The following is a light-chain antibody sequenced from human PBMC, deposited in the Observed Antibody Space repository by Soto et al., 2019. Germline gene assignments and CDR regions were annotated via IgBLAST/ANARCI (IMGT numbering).Light chain of an antibody. J-gene: IGKJ1*01. Sequence: EVVLTQSPATLSVSPGESATLSCWASQSVNINLAWYSQKPGQAPRXLISEASTRETGTPARGSGGGSGTKCTLTISSLQSEDFAVDDCQQYGDWTATFGQGTKVDIK. V-gene: IGKV3-15*01. CDR3: QQYGDWTAT. CDR1: QSVNIN. CDR2: EAS.